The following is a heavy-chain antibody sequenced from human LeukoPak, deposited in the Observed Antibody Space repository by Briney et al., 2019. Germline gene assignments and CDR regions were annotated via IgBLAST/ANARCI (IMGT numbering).Heavy chain of an antibody. CDR2: INVYNGNT. Sequence: ASVKVSCKASGYTFTSHDVSWVRQAPGQGLEWMGWINVYNGNTDYAQRLQGRVTMTTDTSTNTAYMELRSLRSDDTAVYYCAREGSGYYATEWGQGTLVTVSS. D-gene: IGHD3-3*01. J-gene: IGHJ4*02. V-gene: IGHV1-18*01. CDR1: GYTFTSHD. CDR3: AREGSGYYATE.